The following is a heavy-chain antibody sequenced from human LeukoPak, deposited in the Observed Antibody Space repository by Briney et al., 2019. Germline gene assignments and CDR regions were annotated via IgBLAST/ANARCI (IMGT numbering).Heavy chain of an antibody. D-gene: IGHD6-19*01. V-gene: IGHV4-34*01. CDR3: ARGAGPAVAGTRNFDY. CDR1: GVSFSGYY. J-gene: IGHJ4*02. Sequence: SETLSLTCAVYGVSFSGYYWSWIRQPPGKGLEWIGEINHSGSINYNPSLKSRVTISVDTSKNQFSLKLSSVTAADTAVYYCARGAGPAVAGTRNFDYWGQGTLVTVSS. CDR2: INHSGSI.